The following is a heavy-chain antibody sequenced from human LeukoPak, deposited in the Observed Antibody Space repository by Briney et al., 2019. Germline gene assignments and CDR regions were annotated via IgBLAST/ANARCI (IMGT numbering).Heavy chain of an antibody. CDR1: GFTFSNSW. D-gene: IGHD2-15*01. V-gene: IGHV3-7*03. CDR3: AKDIVVVVAANGAFDI. J-gene: IGHJ3*02. CDR2: IKEDGSDK. Sequence: PGGSLRLSCLASGFTFSNSWMTWVRQAPGRGLEWVANIKEDGSDKQYVDSVRGRFTISRDNAKNSLYLQMNSLRAEDTALYYCAKDIVVVVAANGAFDIWGQGTMVTVSS.